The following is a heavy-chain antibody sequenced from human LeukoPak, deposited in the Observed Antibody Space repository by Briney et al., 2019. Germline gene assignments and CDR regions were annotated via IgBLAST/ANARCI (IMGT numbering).Heavy chain of an antibody. Sequence: GGSLRLSCAASGFTFSSYGMSWVRQAPGKGLEWVSAISGSGGSTYYADSVKGRFTISRDNSKNTLYLQMNSLRAEDTAVYYCAKDPPMPRYAGWFDPWGQGTLVTVSS. CDR1: GFTFSSYG. CDR3: AKDPPMPRYAGWFDP. CDR2: ISGSGGST. V-gene: IGHV3-23*01. D-gene: IGHD1-1*01. J-gene: IGHJ5*02.